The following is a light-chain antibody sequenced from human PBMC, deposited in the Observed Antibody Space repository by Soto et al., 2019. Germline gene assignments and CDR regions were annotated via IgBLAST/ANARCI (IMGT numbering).Light chain of an antibody. CDR3: QQYGSSLTWT. CDR1: QSVSSSY. J-gene: IGKJ1*01. Sequence: LSPCEIATLSFRASQSVSSSYLAWYQQKPGQAPRLLIYGASSRATGIPDRFSGSGSGTDFTLTISRLEPEDFAVYYCQQYGSSLTWTFGQGTKVDIK. CDR2: GAS. V-gene: IGKV3-20*01.